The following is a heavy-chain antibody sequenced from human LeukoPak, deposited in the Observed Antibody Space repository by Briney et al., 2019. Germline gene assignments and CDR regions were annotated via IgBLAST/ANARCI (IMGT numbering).Heavy chain of an antibody. CDR3: ARAPSEIGGYYPEYFRH. V-gene: IGHV3-74*01. Sequence: GGSLRLSCAASGFTFSSYWMHWVRQPPGKGLVWVSRIKSDGSTNYADSVKGRFTIYRDNAKNTVSLQMNSLRAEDTGVYYCARAPSEIGGYYPEYFRHWGRGTLVTVSS. D-gene: IGHD3-22*01. J-gene: IGHJ1*01. CDR1: GFTFSSYW. CDR2: IKSDGST.